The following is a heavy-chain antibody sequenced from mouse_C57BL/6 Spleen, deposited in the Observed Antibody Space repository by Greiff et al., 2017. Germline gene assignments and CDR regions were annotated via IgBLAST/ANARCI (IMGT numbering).Heavy chain of an antibody. CDR3: ARDTGIHYYGSSYWYFDV. CDR2: INYDGSST. J-gene: IGHJ1*03. V-gene: IGHV5-16*01. CDR1: GFTFSDYY. Sequence: VQLKESEGGLVQPGSSMKLSCTASGFTFSDYYMAWVRQVPEKGLEWVANINYDGSSTYYLDSLKSRFIISRDNAKNILYLQMSSLKSEDTATYYCARDTGIHYYGSSYWYFDVWGTGTTVTVSS. D-gene: IGHD1-1*01.